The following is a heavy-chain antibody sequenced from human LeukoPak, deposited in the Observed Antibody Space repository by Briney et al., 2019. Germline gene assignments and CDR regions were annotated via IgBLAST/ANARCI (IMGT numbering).Heavy chain of an antibody. CDR1: GFTFSNYA. CDR3: ASTYYDYVWGSYPDY. Sequence: PGASLRLSCAASGFTFSNYAMSWVRQAPGKGLEWVSAITGSGGSTYYADSVKGRFTISRDNSKNTLYLQMNSLRAEDTAVYYCASTYYDYVWGSYPDYWGQGTLVTVSS. D-gene: IGHD3-16*02. V-gene: IGHV3-23*01. CDR2: ITGSGGST. J-gene: IGHJ4*02.